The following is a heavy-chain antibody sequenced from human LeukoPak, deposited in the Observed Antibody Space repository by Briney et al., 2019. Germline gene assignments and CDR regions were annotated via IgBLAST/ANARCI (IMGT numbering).Heavy chain of an antibody. Sequence: ASVKVSCKASGYTFTSYGISWVRQAPGQGLEWMGWISACNGNTNYAQKLQGRVTMTTDTSTSTAYMELRSLRSDDTAVYYCARAYGSGSLYYYYYMDVWGKGTTVTISS. CDR1: GYTFTSYG. V-gene: IGHV1-18*01. CDR2: ISACNGNT. J-gene: IGHJ6*03. D-gene: IGHD3-10*01. CDR3: ARAYGSGSLYYYYYMDV.